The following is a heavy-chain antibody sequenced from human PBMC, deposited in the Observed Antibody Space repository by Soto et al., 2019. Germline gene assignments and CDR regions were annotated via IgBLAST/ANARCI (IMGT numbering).Heavy chain of an antibody. V-gene: IGHV1-8*01. CDR1: GYTFTSYD. J-gene: IGHJ3*01. D-gene: IGHD3-22*01. Sequence: ASVKVSCKASGYTFTSYDINWVRQATGQGLEWMGWMNPNSGNTGYAQKFQGRVTMTRNTSISTAYMELSSLRSEDTAVYYCARGPYCDSSGYPDAFDLCGQGTMVTVSS. CDR3: ARGPYCDSSGYPDAFDL. CDR2: MNPNSGNT.